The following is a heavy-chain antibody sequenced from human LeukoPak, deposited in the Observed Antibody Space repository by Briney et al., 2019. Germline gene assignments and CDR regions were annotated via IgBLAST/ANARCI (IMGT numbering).Heavy chain of an antibody. D-gene: IGHD5-18*01. Sequence: SETLSLTCTVSGGSISSSSYYWGWIRQPPGKGLEWIGSIYYSGSTYYNPSLKSRVTTSVDTSKNQFSLKLSSVTAADTAVYYCARASDYSYGYPLDYWGQGTLVTVSS. J-gene: IGHJ4*02. CDR1: GGSISSSSYY. V-gene: IGHV4-39*07. CDR3: ARASDYSYGYPLDY. CDR2: IYYSGST.